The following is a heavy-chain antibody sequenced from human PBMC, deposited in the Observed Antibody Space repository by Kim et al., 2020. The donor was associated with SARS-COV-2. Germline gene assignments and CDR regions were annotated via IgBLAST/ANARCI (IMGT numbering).Heavy chain of an antibody. D-gene: IGHD3-22*01. CDR1: GFTFSSYS. CDR2: ISSSSSYI. CDR3: ARVWDYYDSSGCLDY. J-gene: IGHJ4*02. V-gene: IGHV3-21*04. Sequence: GGSLRLSCAASGFTFSSYSMNWVRQAPGKGLEWVSSISSSSSYIYYADSVKGRFTISRDNAKNSLYLQMNSLRAEDTAVYYCARVWDYYDSSGCLDYWGQGTLVTVSS.